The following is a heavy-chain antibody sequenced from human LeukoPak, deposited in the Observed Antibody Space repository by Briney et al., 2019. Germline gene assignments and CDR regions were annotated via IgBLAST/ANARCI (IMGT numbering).Heavy chain of an antibody. Sequence: GGSLRLSCAAAGFTFSNYAMTWVRQAPGKGLEWVSSISGSGGSTYYADSVKGRFTISRDNSKNTLYLQMNSLRAEDTAVYYCARAAHYYDAFDIWGQGTMVTVSS. CDR2: ISGSGGST. V-gene: IGHV3-23*01. J-gene: IGHJ3*02. CDR1: GFTFSNYA. D-gene: IGHD3-22*01. CDR3: ARAAHYYDAFDI.